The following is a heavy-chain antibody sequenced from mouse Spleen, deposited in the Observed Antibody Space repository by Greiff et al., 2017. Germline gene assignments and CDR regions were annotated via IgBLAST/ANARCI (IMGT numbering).Heavy chain of an antibody. CDR1: GYSFTGYY. J-gene: IGHJ2*01. V-gene: IGHV1-42*01. CDR2: INPSTGGT. Sequence: VQLQQSGPELVKPGASVKISCKASGYSFTGYYMNWVKQSPEKSLEWIGEINPSTGGTTYNQKFKAKATLTVDKSSSTAYMQLKSLTSEDSAVYYCARRTVVAPYFDYWGQGTTLTVSS. CDR3: ARRTVVAPYFDY. D-gene: IGHD1-1*01.